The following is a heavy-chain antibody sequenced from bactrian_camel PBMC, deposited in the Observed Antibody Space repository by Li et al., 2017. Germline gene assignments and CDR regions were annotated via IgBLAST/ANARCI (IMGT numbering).Heavy chain of an antibody. J-gene: IGHJ6*01. CDR1: TLTLSSYW. Sequence: HVQLVESGGGLVQPGGSLRLSCAASTLTLSSYWMYCVRQAPGKGLEWVSSINSGGSTTYYADSMKGRFTISRDNAKNMVYLHMTSLKPEDTAMYYCTKDRGRAVPAGSFDYWAQGTQVTVS. V-gene: IGHV3S1*01. CDR3: TKDRGRAVPAGSFDY. CDR2: INSGGSTT. D-gene: IGHD6*01.